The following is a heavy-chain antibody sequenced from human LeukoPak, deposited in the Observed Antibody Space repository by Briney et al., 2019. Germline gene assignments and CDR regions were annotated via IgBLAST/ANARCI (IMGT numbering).Heavy chain of an antibody. CDR1: GYTFTSYD. CDR2: MNPNSGNT. V-gene: IGHV1-8*01. D-gene: IGHD3-10*01. CDR3: ARLRRGNWFDP. J-gene: IGHJ5*02. Sequence: GSVMVSCKASGYTFTSYDINWVRQATGQGLEWMGWMNPNSGNTGYAQKFQGRVTMTRNTSISTAYMELSSLRSEDTAVYYCARLRRGNWFDPWGQGTLVTVSS.